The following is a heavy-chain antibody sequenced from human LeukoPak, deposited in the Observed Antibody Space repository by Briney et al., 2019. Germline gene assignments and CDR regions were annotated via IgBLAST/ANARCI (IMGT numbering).Heavy chain of an antibody. CDR2: IDWDDDK. D-gene: IGHD3-22*01. J-gene: IGHJ4*02. CDR3: ARMGVYYDHIY. V-gene: IGHV2-70*04. CDR1: GFSLSTSGMR. Sequence: SGPTLVNPTQTLTLTCTFSGFSLSTSGMRVSWIRQPPGKALEGLARIDWDDDKFYITSLKPRLTISKDTSRNQVVLTMTNVDPVDTATYYCARMGVYYDHIYWGQGTLVTVSS.